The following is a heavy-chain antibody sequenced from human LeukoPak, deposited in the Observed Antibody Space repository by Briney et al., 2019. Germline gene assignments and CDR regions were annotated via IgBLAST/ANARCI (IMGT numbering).Heavy chain of an antibody. D-gene: IGHD3-22*01. CDR3: ATTNDGGGYQWGDFFDF. Sequence: SVKVSCKASGGTSNSHAISWVRQAPGQGLEWMGRIIPNLGTTNRAQNFQDRVTLTADESTNTAYMELTSLTSDDTAVYYCATTNDGGGYQWGDFFDFWGQGTLDTVSS. CDR1: GGTSNSHA. CDR2: IIPNLGTT. V-gene: IGHV1-69*11. J-gene: IGHJ4*02.